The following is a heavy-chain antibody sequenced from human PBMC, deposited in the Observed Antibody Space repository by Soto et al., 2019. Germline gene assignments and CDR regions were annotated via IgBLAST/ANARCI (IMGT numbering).Heavy chain of an antibody. D-gene: IGHD6-13*01. V-gene: IGHV4-39*01. CDR2: IYYSGST. CDR1: GGSISSSSYY. Sequence: SETLSLTCTVSGGSISSSSYYWGGIRQPPGKGLEWIGSIYYSGSTYYNPSLKSRVTISVDTSKNQFSLKLSSVTAADTAVYYCARLGAFYSSSWNYYYYGMDVWGQGTTVTVSS. CDR3: ARLGAFYSSSWNYYYYGMDV. J-gene: IGHJ6*02.